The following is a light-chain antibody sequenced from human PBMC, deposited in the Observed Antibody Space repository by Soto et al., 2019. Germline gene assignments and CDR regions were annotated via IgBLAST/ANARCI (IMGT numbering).Light chain of an antibody. CDR1: QSLLHSNGYNY. CDR3: MQALQTPYT. Sequence: DIVMTQSPLSLPVTPREPASISCRSSQSLLHSNGYNYLDWYLQKPGQSPHLLIYLGSNRASGVPDRFSGSGSGTDFTLKISRVEAEDVGVYYCMQALQTPYTFGQGTKLEIK. J-gene: IGKJ2*01. V-gene: IGKV2-28*01. CDR2: LGS.